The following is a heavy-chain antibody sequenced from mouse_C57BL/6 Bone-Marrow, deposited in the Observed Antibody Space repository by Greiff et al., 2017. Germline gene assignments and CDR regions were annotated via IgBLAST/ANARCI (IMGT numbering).Heavy chain of an antibody. CDR2: IYPGSGNT. Sequence: QVQLQQSGPELVKPGASVKISCKASGYSFTSYYIHWVKQRPGQGLEWIGWIYPGSGNTMYNEKFKGKATLTADASSSTAYMQLSSLTSEDSAVYYCARSGITTVVWIYYYAMDYCGQGTSVTVSA. D-gene: IGHD1-1*01. CDR1: GYSFTSYY. V-gene: IGHV1-66*01. CDR3: ARSGITTVVWIYYYAMDY. J-gene: IGHJ4*01.